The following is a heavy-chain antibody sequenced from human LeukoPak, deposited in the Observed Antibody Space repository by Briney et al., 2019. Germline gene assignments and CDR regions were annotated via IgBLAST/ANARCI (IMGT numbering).Heavy chain of an antibody. Sequence: PGGSLRLSCAASGFTFDDYAMYWVRQVPGKGLEWVCLISWDGITHCGDSVKGRFTISRDNNKYSLYLQMDSLRPEDTALYYCAKDMGTIAAAGPCFDHWGQGTLVTVSS. D-gene: IGHD6-25*01. J-gene: IGHJ4*02. CDR2: ISWDGIT. V-gene: IGHV3-43D*03. CDR1: GFTFDDYA. CDR3: AKDMGTIAAAGPCFDH.